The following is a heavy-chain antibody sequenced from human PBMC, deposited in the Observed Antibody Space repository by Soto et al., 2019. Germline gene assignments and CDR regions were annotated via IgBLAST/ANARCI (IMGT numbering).Heavy chain of an antibody. Sequence: QVQLVQSGAEVKKPGASVKVSCKASGYTFTSYYMHWVRQAPGQGLEWMGIINPSGGSTSYAQKFQGRVTMTRDTSTSTVYMELSSLRSEDTAVYYCARDPTIYGGNPYYYYGIDVWGQGTTVTVSS. V-gene: IGHV1-46*01. CDR3: ARDPTIYGGNPYYYYGIDV. CDR1: GYTFTSYY. CDR2: INPSGGST. J-gene: IGHJ6*02. D-gene: IGHD2-15*01.